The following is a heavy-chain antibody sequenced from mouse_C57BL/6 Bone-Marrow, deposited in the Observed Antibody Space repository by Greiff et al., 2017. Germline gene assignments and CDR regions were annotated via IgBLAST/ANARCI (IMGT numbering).Heavy chain of an antibody. CDR1: GYTFTSYG. Sequence: VQLQQPGAELVRPGASVKLSCKASGYTFTSYGISWVKQRTGQGLEWIGEIYPRSGNTYYNEKFKGKATLTVDKSSSTACMELRSLTSEDSAVYFCAPVVDAMDYWGQGTSVTVSS. V-gene: IGHV1-81*01. CDR2: IYPRSGNT. CDR3: APVVDAMDY. J-gene: IGHJ4*01. D-gene: IGHD1-1*01.